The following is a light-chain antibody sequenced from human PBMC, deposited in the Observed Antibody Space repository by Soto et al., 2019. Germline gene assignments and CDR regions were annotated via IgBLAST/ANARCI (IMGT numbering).Light chain of an antibody. Sequence: QSALTQPPSASGTPGQGVTISCSGSTSNIGGTNYAYWYQQLPGAAPKLLMHSNNLRPSGVPERISGSKFGTAASLAISGLRSEDEAVYYCASWDDRLGAVIFGGGTKLTVL. CDR1: TSNIGGTNY. CDR3: ASWDDRLGAVI. CDR2: SNN. J-gene: IGLJ2*01. V-gene: IGLV1-47*02.